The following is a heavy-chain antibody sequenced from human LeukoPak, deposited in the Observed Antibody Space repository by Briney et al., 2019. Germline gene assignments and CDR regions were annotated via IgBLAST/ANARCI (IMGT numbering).Heavy chain of an antibody. CDR1: GGSISGYH. CDR2: MYISVTA. CDR3: ARDRGGTGYGFDY. V-gene: IGHV4-4*07. Sequence: PSETLSLTCIVSGGSISGYHWGWIRQSAGKRLEWIGRMYISVTASYNPSLKGRVTMSLDTSNHQFSLNLSSVAAADTAVYYCARDRGGTGYGFDYWGQGTLVTVSS. D-gene: IGHD2-15*01. J-gene: IGHJ4*02.